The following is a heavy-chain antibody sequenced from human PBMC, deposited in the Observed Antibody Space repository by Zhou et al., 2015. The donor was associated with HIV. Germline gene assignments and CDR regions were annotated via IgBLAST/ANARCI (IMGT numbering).Heavy chain of an antibody. D-gene: IGHD2-2*01. V-gene: IGHV1-69*06. J-gene: IGHJ6*02. Sequence: QVQVVQSGAEVKTPGSSVKVYCKAFGGTLSNYGISWVRQAPGQGLEWMGGIIPIVAKADYAQKFKGRVTITADKSTDTAYMELKSLRYDDTAVYYCARGYCDSTNCYLGVSYTYYYGMDVWGQGTAVTVSS. CDR2: IIPIVAKA. CDR3: ARGYCDSTNCYLGVSYTYYYGMDV. CDR1: GGTLSNYG.